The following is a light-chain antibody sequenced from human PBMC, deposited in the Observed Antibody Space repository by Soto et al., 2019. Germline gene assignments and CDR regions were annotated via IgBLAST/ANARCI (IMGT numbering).Light chain of an antibody. J-gene: IGKJ1*01. V-gene: IGKV3-15*01. CDR1: QGVSSN. Sequence: EIVLAQSPATLSMSPWERATLSCRASQGVSSNLAWYQQKPGQAPRLLIYGASTRATGTPARFSGSGSGTEFTLTISSLQSEDFAVYYCQQYNNWRTFGQGTKVDIK. CDR2: GAS. CDR3: QQYNNWRT.